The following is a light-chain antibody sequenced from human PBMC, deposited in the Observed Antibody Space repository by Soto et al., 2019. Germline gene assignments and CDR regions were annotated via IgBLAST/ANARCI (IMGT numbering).Light chain of an antibody. CDR2: GAS. V-gene: IGKV3-20*01. Sequence: EIVLTQSPGTLSLSPGERATLSCRASQSVSSSYLAWYQQKPGQAPRLLIYGASSRATGIPDRFSGSGSGTDVTLTISRLEPEDFAVYYCQQYGSSPRTFGQGTKVAIK. J-gene: IGKJ1*01. CDR3: QQYGSSPRT. CDR1: QSVSSSY.